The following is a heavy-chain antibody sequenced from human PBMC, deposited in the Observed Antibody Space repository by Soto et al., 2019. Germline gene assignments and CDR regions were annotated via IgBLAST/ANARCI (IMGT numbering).Heavy chain of an antibody. CDR2: INPNGGST. CDR1: GYTFTNYY. V-gene: IGHV1-46*03. J-gene: IGHJ1*01. CDR3: AREGPRGGYNSPLDVQL. Sequence: QVQLVQSGAEVKKPGASVKVSCKASGYTFTNYYIHWVRQAPGQGLEWMGIINPNGGSTRSPQKYQSRLTLTRDTSTSTVYMERSSLRSEDTAVYYCAREGPRGGYNSPLDVQLWGQGTVVTVSS. D-gene: IGHD1-1*01.